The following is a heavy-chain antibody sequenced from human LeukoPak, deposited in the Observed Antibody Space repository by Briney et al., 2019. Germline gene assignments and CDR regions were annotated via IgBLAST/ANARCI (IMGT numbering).Heavy chain of an antibody. J-gene: IGHJ4*02. Sequence: SETLSLTCTVSGGSMSSYYWSWIRQPPGKGLEWIGYLYSSGSTNYNPSLKSRVTISVDTSKNQFSLRLSSVTAADTAVYYCARHRVSNCYDRAFDYWGQGTLVTVSS. CDR1: GGSMSSYY. CDR3: ARHRVSNCYDRAFDY. CDR2: LYSSGST. D-gene: IGHD3-22*01. V-gene: IGHV4-59*08.